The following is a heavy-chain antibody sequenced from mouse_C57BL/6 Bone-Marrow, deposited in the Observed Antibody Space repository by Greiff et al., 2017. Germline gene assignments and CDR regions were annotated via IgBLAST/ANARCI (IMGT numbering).Heavy chain of an antibody. CDR1: GYTFTSYG. Sequence: VQLQQSGAELARPGASVKLSCKASGYTFTSYGISWVKQRTGQGLEWIGEIYPRSGNTYYNEKFKGKATLTADKSSSTAYMELRSLTSEDSAVYFCARPSFYYDYFDYWGQGTTLPVAS. CDR3: ARPSFYYDYFDY. CDR2: IYPRSGNT. V-gene: IGHV1-81*01. D-gene: IGHD1-1*01. J-gene: IGHJ2*01.